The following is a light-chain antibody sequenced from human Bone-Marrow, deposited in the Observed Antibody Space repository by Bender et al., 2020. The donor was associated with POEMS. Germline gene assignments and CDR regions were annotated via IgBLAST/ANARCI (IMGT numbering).Light chain of an antibody. V-gene: IGLV3-10*01. CDR2: DDN. Sequence: SYELTQAPSVSVSPGQTARITCSGDALPEKYVSWFQQKPGQAPVLVIYDDNKRASGIPERFSGSTSGTMATLTVAGAQVEDEGDYYCYSTDSSGLWVFGGGTKLTVL. J-gene: IGLJ3*02. CDR1: ALPEKY. CDR3: YSTDSSGLWV.